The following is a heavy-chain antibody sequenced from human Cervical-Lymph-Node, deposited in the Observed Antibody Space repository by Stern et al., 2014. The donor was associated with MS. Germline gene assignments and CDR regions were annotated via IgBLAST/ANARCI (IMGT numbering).Heavy chain of an antibody. J-gene: IGHJ4*02. CDR3: ARGTGWPYYFDL. CDR1: GYLFFDSF. V-gene: IGHV1-2*02. CDR2: INPKTTGI. D-gene: IGHD6-19*01. Sequence: VQLVQSGAEVKKPGTSVKVSCKASGYLFFDSFIHWIRQAPGQGLGWLGWINPKTTGINYAQNFQGRLTMTRDTSIDAAYMELSSLTSDDTAIYYCARGTGWPYYFDLWGQGTLLTVSS.